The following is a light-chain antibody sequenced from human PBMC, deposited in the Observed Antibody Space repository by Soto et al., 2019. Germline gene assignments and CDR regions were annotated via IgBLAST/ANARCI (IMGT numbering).Light chain of an antibody. J-gene: IGKJ4*01. V-gene: IGKV3-15*01. Sequence: EIMMTQSPATLSVSPGERATLSCRASHSVSSRLAWYQQKPGQAPRLLIYGASTRATGLPARFSGSGSGTEFTLTISSLQSEDFAVYYCQHYTNWPLTFGGGTKVEI. CDR3: QHYTNWPLT. CDR1: HSVSSR. CDR2: GAS.